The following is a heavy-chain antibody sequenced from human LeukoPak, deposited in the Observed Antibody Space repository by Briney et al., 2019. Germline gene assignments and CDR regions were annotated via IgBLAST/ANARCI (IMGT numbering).Heavy chain of an antibody. CDR2: ITTSGTYI. D-gene: IGHD6-19*01. CDR1: GFTLSSYT. Sequence: GESLRLSCAASGFTLSSYTMNWVRQAPGKGLEWVSSITTSGTYIYYADSVKGRFNISRDNARNSLYLQMNSLRAEDTAVYYCARAGCDFWGQGTLVTVSS. J-gene: IGHJ4*02. V-gene: IGHV3-21*01. CDR3: ARAGCDF.